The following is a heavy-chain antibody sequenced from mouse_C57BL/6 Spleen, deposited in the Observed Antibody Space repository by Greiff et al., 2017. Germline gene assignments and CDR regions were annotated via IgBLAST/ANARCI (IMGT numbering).Heavy chain of an antibody. CDR3: AREGYDYDRGYHFES. J-gene: IGHJ2*01. D-gene: IGHD2-4*01. CDR1: GYTFTGYW. CDR2: IDPSDSYT. Sequence: QVQLQQPGPELVMPGASVKLSCKASGYTFTGYWMHWVKQRPGQGLEWIGEIDPSDSYTNYNQKFTGKSTLTVDQSSSTAYMQLSSLTSEDSAVYYCAREGYDYDRGYHFESRGQGATLTDSS. V-gene: IGHV1-69*01.